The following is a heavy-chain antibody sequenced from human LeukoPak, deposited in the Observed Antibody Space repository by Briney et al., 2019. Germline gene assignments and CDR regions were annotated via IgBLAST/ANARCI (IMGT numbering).Heavy chain of an antibody. D-gene: IGHD3-10*01. CDR1: GGSISSGGYY. Sequence: SETLSLTCTVSGGSISSGGYYWSWIRQHPGKGLEWIGYIYYSGSTYYNPSLKSQVTISVDTSKNQFSLKLSSVTAADTAVYYCARAATWFGELFPGAADVWGQGTTVTVSS. CDR2: IYYSGST. V-gene: IGHV4-31*01. CDR3: ARAATWFGELFPGAADV. J-gene: IGHJ6*02.